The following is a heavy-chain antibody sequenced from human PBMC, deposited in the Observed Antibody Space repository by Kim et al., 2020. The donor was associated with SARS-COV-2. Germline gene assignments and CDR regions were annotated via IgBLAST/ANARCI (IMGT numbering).Heavy chain of an antibody. D-gene: IGHD3-10*01. CDR1: GGSFSGNY. V-gene: IGHV4-34*01. J-gene: IGHJ4*02. CDR2: SNHSGST. Sequence: SETLSLTCAVYGGSFSGNYCCWSRMRPATGQERMGESNHSGSTNYNSTLNIRVTISVDTSKNQIPLTLSPVTAADAAAYFCARGGHAGACHYCGQGTLVT. CDR3: ARGGHAGACHY.